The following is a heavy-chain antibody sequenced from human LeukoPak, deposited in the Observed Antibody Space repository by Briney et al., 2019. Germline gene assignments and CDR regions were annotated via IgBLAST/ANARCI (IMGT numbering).Heavy chain of an antibody. CDR2: MNPNSGNT. V-gene: IGHV1-8*01. Sequence: ASVNVSCKASGYTFTSYDINWVRQAPGQGLEWMGWMNPNSGNTGYAQKFQGRVTMTRNTSISTAYMELSSLRSEDTAVYYCARGRMVRGVTWWFDPWGQGTLVTVSS. CDR1: GYTFTSYD. D-gene: IGHD3-10*01. J-gene: IGHJ5*02. CDR3: ARGRMVRGVTWWFDP.